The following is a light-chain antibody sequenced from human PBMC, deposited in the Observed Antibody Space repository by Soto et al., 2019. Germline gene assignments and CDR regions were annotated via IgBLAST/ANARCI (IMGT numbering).Light chain of an antibody. Sequence: EIVLPQAPATLSLSPGERATLSCRASQSFSSYLAWYHQRPGQAPSLLIYDASTRALGIPDRSSGSESGTEFTLTISSLQSEDFAVYYCQQYYDWPCTFGQGTR. CDR1: QSFSSY. J-gene: IGKJ5*01. CDR3: QQYYDWPCT. V-gene: IGKV3D-15*01. CDR2: DAS.